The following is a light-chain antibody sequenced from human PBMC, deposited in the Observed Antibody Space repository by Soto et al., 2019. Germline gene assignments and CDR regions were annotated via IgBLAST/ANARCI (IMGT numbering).Light chain of an antibody. J-gene: IGLJ1*01. Sequence: QSALTQPASVSGSPGQSITISCTGTSSDVGGYNYVSWYQQHPGKAPKLIIYEVSNRPSGVSNRFSGSKSGNTTSLTISGLXAEDEADYYCNSYTSKSTGVFGTGTKVTVL. CDR1: SSDVGGYNY. CDR2: EVS. CDR3: NSYTSKSTGV. V-gene: IGLV2-14*01.